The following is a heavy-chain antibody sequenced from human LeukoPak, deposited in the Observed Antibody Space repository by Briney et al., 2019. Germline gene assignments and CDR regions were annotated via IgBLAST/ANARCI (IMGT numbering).Heavy chain of an antibody. J-gene: IGHJ6*02. Sequence: PGGSLRLSCAASGFIFSNYGMTWVRQAPGKGLEWVSGISGGGGDTYYADSVRGRFTISRDNSKNTLYLQMKSLRAEDTALYYCAKGVDGSGIYSTTLSYYAMDVWGQGTTVTVSS. CDR2: ISGGGGDT. D-gene: IGHD3-10*01. CDR3: AKGVDGSGIYSTTLSYYAMDV. V-gene: IGHV3-23*01. CDR1: GFIFSNYG.